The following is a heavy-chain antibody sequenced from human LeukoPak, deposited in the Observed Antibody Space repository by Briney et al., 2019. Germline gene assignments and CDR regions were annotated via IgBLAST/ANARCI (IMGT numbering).Heavy chain of an antibody. D-gene: IGHD3-22*01. CDR3: AKDPGITMLVVDFDAFDI. CDR2: ISGSGGST. Sequence: GGSLRLSCAASGFTFSSYAMSWVRQAPGAGLEWVSAISGSGGSTYYADSVKGRVTISRDNCKNTLYLQMNSLRAEDTAVYYCAKDPGITMLVVDFDAFDIWGQGTMVTVSS. J-gene: IGHJ3*02. CDR1: GFTFSSYA. V-gene: IGHV3-23*01.